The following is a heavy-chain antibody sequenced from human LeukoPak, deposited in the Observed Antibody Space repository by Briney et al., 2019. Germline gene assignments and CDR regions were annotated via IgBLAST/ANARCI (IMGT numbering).Heavy chain of an antibody. CDR1: GFTFNNAW. CDR3: TTQRSGDASWRGY. J-gene: IGHJ4*02. Sequence: GGSLRLSCAASGFTFNNAWMSWVRQAPGKGLEWVGRIKSKTDGGTTDYAAPVKGRFTISRDDSKNTTYLQMNSLKTEDTAVYYCTTQRSGDASWRGYWGQGTLVTVSS. CDR2: IKSKTDGGTT. D-gene: IGHD2-21*02. V-gene: IGHV3-15*01.